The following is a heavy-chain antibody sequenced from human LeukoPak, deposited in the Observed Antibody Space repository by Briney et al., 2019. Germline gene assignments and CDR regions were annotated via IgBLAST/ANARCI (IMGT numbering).Heavy chain of an antibody. J-gene: IGHJ4*02. CDR2: IYYSGST. CDR1: GGSISSGDYY. D-gene: IGHD3-22*01. V-gene: IGHV4-30-4*01. CDR3: AREKGYYDSSGYRYYFDY. Sequence: SETLSLTCTVSGGSISSGDYYWSWIRQPPGKGVEWIGYIYYSGSTYYNPSLKSRVTISVDTSKNQFSLKLSSVTAADTAVYYCAREKGYYDSSGYRYYFDYWGQGTLVTVSS.